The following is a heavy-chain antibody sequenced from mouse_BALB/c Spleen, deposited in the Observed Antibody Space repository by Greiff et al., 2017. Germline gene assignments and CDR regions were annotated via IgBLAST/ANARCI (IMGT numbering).Heavy chain of an antibody. CDR2: IDPENGDT. J-gene: IGHJ3*01. CDR1: GFNIKDYY. CDR3: NAGGQLQGLFAY. Sequence: EVQLQQSGAELVRSGASVKLSCTASGFNIKDYYMHWVKQRPEQGLEWIGWIDPENGDTEYAPKFQGKATMTADTSSNTAYLQLSSLTSEDTAVYYCNAGGQLQGLFAYWGQGTLVTVSA. D-gene: IGHD2-1*01. V-gene: IGHV14-4*02.